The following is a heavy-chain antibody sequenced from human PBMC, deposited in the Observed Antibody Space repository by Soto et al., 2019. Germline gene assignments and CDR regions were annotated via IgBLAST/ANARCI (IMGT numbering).Heavy chain of an antibody. CDR1: GFTFSNYA. V-gene: IGHV3-30-3*01. CDR3: ARAERIGVELFPAAPPDN. CDR2: ISYDSSNK. J-gene: IGHJ4*02. Sequence: GGSLRLSCAASGFTFSNYAMHWARQAPGEGLEWVAVISYDSSNKDYADSVKCRFTIARDNSKNTLYMQMNGLNAEDTAVYYCARAERIGVELFPAAPPDNWGQGTLVTVSS. D-gene: IGHD2-2*01.